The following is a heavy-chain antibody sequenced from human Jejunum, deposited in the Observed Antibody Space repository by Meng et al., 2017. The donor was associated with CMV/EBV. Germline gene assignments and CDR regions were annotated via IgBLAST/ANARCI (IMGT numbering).Heavy chain of an antibody. J-gene: IGHJ4*01. CDR2: IRFDGTND. D-gene: IGHD3-10*01. CDR1: FTFSSYG. CDR3: VKDWAFEYNGGGHYHFDN. Sequence: FTFSSYGMHWVRQTPGKGLNWVAFIRFDGTNDVYADSVKDRFTISRDNSKNTVYLQMDILRIEDSAVYYCVKDWAFEYNGGGHYHFDNWGQGALVTVSS. V-gene: IGHV3-30*02.